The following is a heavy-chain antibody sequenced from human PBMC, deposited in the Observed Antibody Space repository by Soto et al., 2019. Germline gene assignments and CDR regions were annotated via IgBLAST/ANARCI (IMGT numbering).Heavy chain of an antibody. Sequence: SETLSLTCTVSGGSISPYYWSWIRQPPGKGLEWIGYIYYSGSTYYNPSLKSRVTISVDTSKNQFSLKLSSVTAADTAVYYCARGPRVVTMVRGSPFDPWGQGTLVTVSS. CDR2: IYYSGST. D-gene: IGHD3-10*01. V-gene: IGHV4-59*12. CDR1: GGSISPYY. J-gene: IGHJ5*02. CDR3: ARGPRVVTMVRGSPFDP.